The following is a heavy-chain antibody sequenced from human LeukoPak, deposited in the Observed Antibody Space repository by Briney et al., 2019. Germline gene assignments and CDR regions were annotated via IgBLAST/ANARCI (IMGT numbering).Heavy chain of an antibody. D-gene: IGHD2-2*01. J-gene: IGHJ6*03. CDR2: INPSGGST. CDR3: ARDLFHGGNNQLLYYMDV. CDR1: GYTCTSYY. Sequence: ASVKVSCKASGYTCTSYYMHWVRQAPGQGLEWLGIINPSGGSTSYAQKFQGRVTMTRDTSTSTVYMELSSLRSEDTAVYYCARDLFHGGNNQLLYYMDVWGKGTTVTVSS. V-gene: IGHV1-46*01.